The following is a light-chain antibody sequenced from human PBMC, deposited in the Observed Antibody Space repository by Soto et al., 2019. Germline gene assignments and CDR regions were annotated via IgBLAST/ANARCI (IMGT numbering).Light chain of an antibody. CDR2: GVS. Sequence: EIVLTQSPGTLPLSPGERATLSCGASQSVTSNYLAWYQQKPGQAPRLLIFGVSIRVTGIPDRFIGSGSGTDFTLTISRLEPEDFAVYYCQHYVTSLTTFGQGTKVDIK. CDR3: QHYVTSLTT. V-gene: IGKV3-20*01. CDR1: QSVTSNY. J-gene: IGKJ1*01.